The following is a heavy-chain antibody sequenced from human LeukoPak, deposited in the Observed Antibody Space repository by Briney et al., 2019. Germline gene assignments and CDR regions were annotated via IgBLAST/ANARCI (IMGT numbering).Heavy chain of an antibody. D-gene: IGHD3-10*01. CDR3: AKGYYGSGSYGWFDY. V-gene: IGHV3-23*01. CDR2: ISRSGDRT. CDR1: VFTFSSSA. Sequence: GGSLRLSCAASVFTFSSSAMNWVRQARGRGREGVSTISRSGDRTYYPDSVKGRFTIPRDNSKNTLFLQMNSLRAEDTAVYYCAKGYYGSGSYGWFDYWGQGPLVTVSS. J-gene: IGHJ4*02.